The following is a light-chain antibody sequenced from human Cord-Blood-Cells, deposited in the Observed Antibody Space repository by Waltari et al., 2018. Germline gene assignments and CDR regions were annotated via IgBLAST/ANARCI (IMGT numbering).Light chain of an antibody. CDR2: EVS. V-gene: IGLV2-8*01. Sequence: QSALTQPPSASGSPGQSVTISCTGTSSDVGGYNSVSWYQQHPGKAPKLMIYEVSKRPSGVPDRFSGSKSGNTASLTVSGVQAENEADYYCSSYAGSNNEVFGGGTKLAVL. J-gene: IGLJ2*01. CDR1: SSDVGGYNS. CDR3: SSYAGSNNEV.